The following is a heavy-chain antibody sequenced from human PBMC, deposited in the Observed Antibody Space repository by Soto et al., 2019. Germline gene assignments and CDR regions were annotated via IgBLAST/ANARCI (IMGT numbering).Heavy chain of an antibody. D-gene: IGHD3-10*01. CDR3: ARLSVTMVRGAYYYYGMDV. V-gene: IGHV4-39*01. J-gene: IGHJ6*02. CDR1: GGSISSSSYY. Sequence: SETLSLTCTVSGGSISSSSYYWGWIRQPPGKGLEWIGSIYYSGSTYYNPSLKSRVTISVDTSKNQFSLKLSSVTAADTAVYYCARLSVTMVRGAYYYYGMDVWGQGTTVT. CDR2: IYYSGST.